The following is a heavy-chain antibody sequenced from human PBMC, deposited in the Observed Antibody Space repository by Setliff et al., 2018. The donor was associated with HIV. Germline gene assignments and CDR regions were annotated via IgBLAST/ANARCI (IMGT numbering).Heavy chain of an antibody. Sequence: GASVKVSCKASGYSLTNSGMHWMRQAPGQRPEWMGCINGGSGNTKYSQKFQGRVTITRDTSASTAYMELSSLRSEDTAVYYCAIEPLPGDFGDFWGQGTLVTVS. CDR2: INGGSGNT. CDR3: AIEPLPGDFGDF. V-gene: IGHV1-3*01. J-gene: IGHJ4*02. CDR1: GYSLTNSG. D-gene: IGHD7-27*01.